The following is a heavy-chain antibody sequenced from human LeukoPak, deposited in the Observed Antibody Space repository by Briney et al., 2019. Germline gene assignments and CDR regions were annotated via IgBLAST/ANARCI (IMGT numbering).Heavy chain of an antibody. V-gene: IGHV1-46*01. CDR3: ARAQAKYDAFDI. CDR2: INPSGGST. Sequence: ASVKVSCKASGYTFTSDYMHWVRQAPGQGLEWMGIINPSGGSTSYAQKFQGRVTMTRDTSTSTVYMELSSLRSEDTAVYYCARAQAKYDAFDIWGQGTMVTLSS. J-gene: IGHJ3*02. CDR1: GYTFTSDY.